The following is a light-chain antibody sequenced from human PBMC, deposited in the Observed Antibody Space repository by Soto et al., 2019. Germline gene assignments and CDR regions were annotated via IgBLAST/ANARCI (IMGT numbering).Light chain of an antibody. CDR1: SSNIGSDF. CDR2: ENN. V-gene: IGLV1-51*02. J-gene: IGLJ3*02. Sequence: QSVLTQPPSVSAAPGQKVTISCSGSSSNIGSDFVSWYQQLPGTAPQLLIYENNKRPSGIPDRFSGFKSATSATLGITGLQTGDEADYYCAAWDTSLSGGVFGGGTKLTVL. CDR3: AAWDTSLSGGV.